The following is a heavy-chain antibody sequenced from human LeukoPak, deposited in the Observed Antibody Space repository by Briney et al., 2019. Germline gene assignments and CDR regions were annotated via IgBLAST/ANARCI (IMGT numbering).Heavy chain of an antibody. J-gene: IGHJ4*02. V-gene: IGHV1-18*01. CDR2: ISAYNGNT. CDR1: RYTFTSYG. D-gene: IGHD3-16*02. Sequence: ASVKVSCKASRYTFTSYGISWVRQAPGQGLEWMGWISAYNGNTNYAQKLQGRVTMTTDTSTSTAYMELRSLRSDDTAVYYCARGYGVIGLPEYYFDYWGQGTLVTVSS. CDR3: ARGYGVIGLPEYYFDY.